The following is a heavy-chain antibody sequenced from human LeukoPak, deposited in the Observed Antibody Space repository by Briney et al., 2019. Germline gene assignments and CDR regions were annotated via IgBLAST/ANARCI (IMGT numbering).Heavy chain of an antibody. V-gene: IGHV4-34*01. D-gene: IGHD5-12*01. CDR3: ARGGRGLRHDFDY. CDR1: GRSFSGYY. J-gene: IGHJ4*02. Sequence: KPSETLSLTCAVYGRSFSGYYWSWIRQPPGKGLEWIGEINHSGSTNYNPSLKSRVTISVDTSKNQFSLKLSSVTAADTAVYYCARGGRGLRHDFDYWGQGTLVTVSS. CDR2: INHSGST.